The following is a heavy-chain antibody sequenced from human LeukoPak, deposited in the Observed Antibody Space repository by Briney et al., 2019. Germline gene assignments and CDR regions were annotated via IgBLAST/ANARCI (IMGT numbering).Heavy chain of an antibody. J-gene: IGHJ4*02. CDR3: ARRGYSSSWNVFYLDY. CDR1: GYTFTNYG. Sequence: GASVKVSCTASGYTFTNYGINWVRQAPGQGLEWMGWIDSYNGNTNYAQKVQDRVTMTTDRSTNTVYMELRSLTSDDTAVYYCARRGYSSSWNVFYLDYWGQGTLVNVSS. V-gene: IGHV1-18*01. CDR2: IDSYNGNT. D-gene: IGHD6-13*01.